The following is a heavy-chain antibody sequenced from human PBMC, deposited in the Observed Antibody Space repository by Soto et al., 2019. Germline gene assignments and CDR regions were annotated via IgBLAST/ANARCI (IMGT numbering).Heavy chain of an antibody. J-gene: IGHJ4*02. Sequence: SETLSLTCTVSGYSISSYYWSWIRQPPGKGLEWIGYIYYSGSTNYNPSLKSRVTISVDTSKNQFSLKLSSVTAADTAVYYCARHYSGYDFDYWGQGTLVTVSS. V-gene: IGHV4-59*08. D-gene: IGHD5-12*01. CDR2: IYYSGST. CDR3: ARHYSGYDFDY. CDR1: GYSISSYY.